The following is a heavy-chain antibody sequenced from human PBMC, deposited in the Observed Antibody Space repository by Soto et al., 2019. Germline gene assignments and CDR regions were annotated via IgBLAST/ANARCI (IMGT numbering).Heavy chain of an antibody. J-gene: IGHJ6*03. Sequence: ASVKVSCKASGYTFTSYGISWVRQAPGQGLEWMGWISAYNGNTNYAQKLQGRVTMTTDTSTSTAYMELRSLRSDDTAVYYCARVRMPAAMHVGYCYYYKDVWGKGTTVTVSS. CDR3: ARVRMPAAMHVGYCYYYKDV. CDR1: GYTFTSYG. D-gene: IGHD2-2*01. V-gene: IGHV1-18*01. CDR2: ISAYNGNT.